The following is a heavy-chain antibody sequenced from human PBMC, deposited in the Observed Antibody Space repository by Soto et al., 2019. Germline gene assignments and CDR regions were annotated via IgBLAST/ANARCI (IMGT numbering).Heavy chain of an antibody. CDR3: ARGYCTNGVCDTYYYYGMDV. V-gene: IGHV3-21*01. D-gene: IGHD2-8*01. CDR1: GFTFSSYS. CDR2: ISSSSSYI. J-gene: IGHJ6*02. Sequence: GESLKISCAASGFTFSSYSMNWVRQAPGKGLEWVSSISSSSSYIYYADSVKGRFTISRDNAKNSLYLQMNSLRAEDTAVYYCARGYCTNGVCDTYYYYGMDVWGQGTTVTVSS.